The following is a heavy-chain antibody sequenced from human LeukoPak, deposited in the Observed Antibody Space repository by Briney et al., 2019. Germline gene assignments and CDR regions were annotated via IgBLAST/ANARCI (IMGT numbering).Heavy chain of an antibody. J-gene: IGHJ4*02. D-gene: IGHD2-15*01. V-gene: IGHV3-33*06. CDR3: AKDSHVVAAIPYYFDD. Sequence: GGSLRLSCAASGFTFSTFGLHWVRQAPGKGLEWVASVWYVGGDEYYADSVKGRFKISRDNSKSTLYLQMDSLRAEDTAVYYCAKDSHVVAAIPYYFDDWGQGTLVTVSS. CDR1: GFTFSTFG. CDR2: VWYVGGDE.